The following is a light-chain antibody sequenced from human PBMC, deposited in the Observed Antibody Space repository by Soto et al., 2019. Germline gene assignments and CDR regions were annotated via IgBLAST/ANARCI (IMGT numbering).Light chain of an antibody. Sequence: DIQMTQSPSSLSASVGDRVTITCRASQSISSYLNWYQQKPGKAPKLLIYAASILQSGVPSRFSGSGSGTDFTLTISSLQPEDFATYYCQQSYSTPPLTFGQGTKVEIK. CDR3: QQSYSTPPLT. V-gene: IGKV1-39*01. CDR1: QSISSY. J-gene: IGKJ1*01. CDR2: AAS.